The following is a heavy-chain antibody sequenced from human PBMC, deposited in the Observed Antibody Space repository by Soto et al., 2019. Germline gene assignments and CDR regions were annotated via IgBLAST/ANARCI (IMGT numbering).Heavy chain of an antibody. CDR1: GFSLSTSGVG. CDR2: IYWDDDK. CDR3: ARSLIPNWGSRGAFDY. Sequence: QITLKSSGPTLGKPTQTLTLTRTFSGFSLSTSGVGVGWIRQPPGKALEWIALIYWDDDKRYSPSLKSRLTITKDTSKNQVVLTMTNLDTVDTATDYCARSLIPNWGSRGAFDYWGQGTLFTVSS. V-gene: IGHV2-5*02. D-gene: IGHD7-27*01. J-gene: IGHJ4*02.